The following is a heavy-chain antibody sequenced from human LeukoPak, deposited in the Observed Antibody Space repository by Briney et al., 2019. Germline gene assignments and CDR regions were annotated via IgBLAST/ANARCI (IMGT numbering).Heavy chain of an antibody. V-gene: IGHV3-48*03. Sequence: WGSLRLSCAASGFTFSSYEMNWVRQAPGKGLEWVSYISRSGSTIYYADSVKGRFTISRDNAKNSLYLQMNSLRTEDTAVYYCARETDSTLFDYWGQGILVTVSS. D-gene: IGHD2-2*01. CDR3: ARETDSTLFDY. CDR2: ISRSGSTI. CDR1: GFTFSSYE. J-gene: IGHJ4*02.